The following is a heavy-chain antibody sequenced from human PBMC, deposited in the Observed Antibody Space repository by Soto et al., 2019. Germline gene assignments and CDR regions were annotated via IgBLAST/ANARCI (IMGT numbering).Heavy chain of an antibody. Sequence: EVQLVESGGGLVKPGGSLRLSCAASGFTFSSYSMNWVRQAPGKGLEWVSSISSSSSYIYYADSVKGRFTISRDNAKNSLYLQMNSLRAEDTAVYYCARSLGYYDSSGYYYYAFDIWGQGTMVTVSS. D-gene: IGHD3-22*01. CDR3: ARSLGYYDSSGYYYYAFDI. J-gene: IGHJ3*02. V-gene: IGHV3-21*01. CDR1: GFTFSSYS. CDR2: ISSSSSYI.